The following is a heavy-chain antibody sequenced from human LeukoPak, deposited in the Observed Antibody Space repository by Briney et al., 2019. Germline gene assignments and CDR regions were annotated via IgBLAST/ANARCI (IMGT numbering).Heavy chain of an antibody. J-gene: IGHJ4*02. Sequence: GGSLRLSCAASGFTFSSYSMNWVRQAPGKGLEWVSYISSSSSTIYYADSVKGRFTISRDNAKNSLYLQMNSLRAEDTAVYYCAGGEGGIAADGLDYWGQGTLVTVSS. V-gene: IGHV3-48*01. CDR3: AGGEGGIAADGLDY. D-gene: IGHD6-13*01. CDR1: GFTFSSYS. CDR2: ISSSSSTI.